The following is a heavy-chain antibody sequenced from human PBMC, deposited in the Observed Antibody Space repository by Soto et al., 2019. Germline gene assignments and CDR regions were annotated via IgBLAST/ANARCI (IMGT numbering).Heavy chain of an antibody. CDR2: IYHSGST. CDR1: GGSISSGGYS. D-gene: IGHD6-13*01. J-gene: IGHJ3*02. Sequence: SETLSLTCAVSGGSISSGGYSWSWIRQPPGKGLEWIGYIYHSGSTYYNPSLKSRVTISVDRSKNQFSLKLSSVTAADTAVHYCARALAAAGYAFDIWGQGTMVTVSS. V-gene: IGHV4-30-2*01. CDR3: ARALAAAGYAFDI.